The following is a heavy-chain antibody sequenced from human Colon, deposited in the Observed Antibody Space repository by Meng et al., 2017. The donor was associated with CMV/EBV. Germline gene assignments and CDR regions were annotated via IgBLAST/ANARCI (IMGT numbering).Heavy chain of an antibody. CDR3: ARDYCSSPSCYDYVLDV. J-gene: IGHJ6*02. Sequence: GESLKISCAASGFSVSSYWMHWVRQAPGKGLVWVSRINSDGSSTTYADPVKGRFTFSRDNAKNTLYLHMNNLRAEDTAVYYCARDYCSSPSCYDYVLDVWGQGTTVTVSS. D-gene: IGHD2-2*01. CDR1: GFSVSSYW. CDR2: INSDGSST. V-gene: IGHV3-74*01.